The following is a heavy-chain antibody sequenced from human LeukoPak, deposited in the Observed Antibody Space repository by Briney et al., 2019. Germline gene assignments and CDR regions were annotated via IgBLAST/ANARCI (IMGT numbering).Heavy chain of an antibody. J-gene: IGHJ4*02. V-gene: IGHV3-30*02. CDR1: GFTFSSYG. Sequence: GGSLRLSCAASGFTFSSYGFHWVRQAPGKGLEWVAFIRYEGNEKYYADSVKGRFAISRDNSKNTLYVQMDSLRAEDTAVYYCAKRGYTYGGHFDYWGQGALVTVSS. CDR3: AKRGYTYGGHFDY. CDR2: IRYEGNEK. D-gene: IGHD5-18*01.